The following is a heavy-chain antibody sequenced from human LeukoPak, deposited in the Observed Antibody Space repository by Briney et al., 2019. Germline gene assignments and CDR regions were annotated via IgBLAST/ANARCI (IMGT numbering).Heavy chain of an antibody. V-gene: IGHV3-30*18. CDR2: ISHDGSKK. CDR3: AKDGDRILDY. D-gene: IGHD3-16*02. J-gene: IGHJ4*02. CDR1: GFTFSSYG. Sequence: PGGSLRLSCAASGFTFSSYGIYWVRQAPGMGLEWVAVISHDGSKKYYADSVKGRFTISRDNSKNTVYLQMNSLRGEDTAVYYCAKDGDRILDYWGQGTLVTVSS.